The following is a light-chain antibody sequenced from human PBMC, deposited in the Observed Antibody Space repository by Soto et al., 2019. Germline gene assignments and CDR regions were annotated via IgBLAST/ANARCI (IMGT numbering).Light chain of an antibody. CDR1: QSVSSSY. CDR2: GAS. CDR3: QQYDSSPKT. Sequence: EILLKQSPATRSFSPGEIATLSCVASQSVSSSYLALYQQKPGQAPRLLIYGASSRATGIPDRFSGTGSGTDFTLTISRLEPEDFAVYYCQQYDSSPKTFGQGTKVDI. V-gene: IGKV3-20*01. J-gene: IGKJ1*01.